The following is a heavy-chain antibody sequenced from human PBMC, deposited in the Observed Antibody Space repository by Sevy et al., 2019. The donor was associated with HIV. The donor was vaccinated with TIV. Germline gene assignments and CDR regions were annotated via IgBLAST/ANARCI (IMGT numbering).Heavy chain of an antibody. Sequence: GGSLRLACSASEFTFSSYAMSWVRQAPGKGLEWVSSISGSGRFTYYADVVEGRFIISRDNSKNTLSVQMNSLRAEDTAVYYCAKGFCSGATCPRDYYYYGMDVWGQGTTVTGSS. CDR2: ISGSGRFT. D-gene: IGHD2-15*01. CDR3: AKGFCSGATCPRDYYYYGMDV. J-gene: IGHJ6*02. CDR1: EFTFSSYA. V-gene: IGHV3-23*01.